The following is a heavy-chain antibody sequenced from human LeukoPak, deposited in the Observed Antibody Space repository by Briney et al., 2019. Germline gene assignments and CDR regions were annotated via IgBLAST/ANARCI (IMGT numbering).Heavy chain of an antibody. J-gene: IGHJ4*02. V-gene: IGHV5-10-1*01. CDR3: ARNRYYYDFSGYYVDY. D-gene: IGHD3-22*01. Sequence: GESLKISCKGSGYSFSSYWISWVRQMLGKGLEWMGSIDPSDSCTNCSPSFQGHVTISTDKSISTAYLQWSSLRASDTAMYYCARNRYYYDFSGYYVDYWGQGTLVTVSS. CDR1: GYSFSSYW. CDR2: IDPSDSCT.